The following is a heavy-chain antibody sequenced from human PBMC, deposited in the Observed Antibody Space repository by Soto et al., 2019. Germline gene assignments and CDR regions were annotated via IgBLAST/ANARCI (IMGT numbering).Heavy chain of an antibody. D-gene: IGHD2-15*01. CDR3: ARVVRCTRSGCYYLAMDV. Sequence: QVQLQESGPGLVKPSETLSLTCTVSGESVSSGFYYWNWIRQAPGKGLEWIGSILSSGRSNYNPSLKSRGSMSVDTSKNQFSLRLTSVGAADSAIYYCARVVRCTRSGCYYLAMDVWGQGTTVTVFS. J-gene: IGHJ6*02. CDR1: GESVSSGFYY. CDR2: ILSSGRS. V-gene: IGHV4-61*01.